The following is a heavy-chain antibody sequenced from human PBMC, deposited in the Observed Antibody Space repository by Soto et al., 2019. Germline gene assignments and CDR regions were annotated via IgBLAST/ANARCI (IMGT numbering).Heavy chain of an antibody. J-gene: IGHJ4*02. D-gene: IGHD3-22*01. Sequence: GESLKISCAASGFTFSSYWMHWVRQAPGKGLVWVSRINSDGSSTSYADSVKGRFTISRDNAKNTLYLQMNSLRAEDTAVYYCARDGGYYDSSGYYSDFDYWGQGTLVTVSS. V-gene: IGHV3-74*01. CDR3: ARDGGYYDSSGYYSDFDY. CDR1: GFTFSSYW. CDR2: INSDGSST.